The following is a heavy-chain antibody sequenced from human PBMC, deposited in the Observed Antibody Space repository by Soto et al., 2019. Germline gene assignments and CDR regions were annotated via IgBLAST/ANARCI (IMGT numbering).Heavy chain of an antibody. CDR1: GYTFTIYG. V-gene: IGHV1-18*01. Sequence: ASVKVSCKASGYTFTIYGISWVRQAPGQGLEWMGWISAYNGNTNYAQKLQGRVTMTTDTSTSTAYMELRSLRSDDTAVYYCARPVGTVRYCSSTSCYGPFEYWGQGTLVTVSS. CDR2: ISAYNGNT. J-gene: IGHJ4*02. CDR3: ARPVGTVRYCSSTSCYGPFEY. D-gene: IGHD2-2*01.